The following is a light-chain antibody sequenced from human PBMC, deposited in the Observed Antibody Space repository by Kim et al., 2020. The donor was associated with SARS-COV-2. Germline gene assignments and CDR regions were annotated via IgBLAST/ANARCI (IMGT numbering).Light chain of an antibody. J-gene: IGLJ2*01. CDR2: LNSDGSH. CDR1: SGHSSDA. Sequence: SVKLTCTLGSGHSSDAIAWHQQQPEKGPRYLMKLNSDGSHSKGDGIPDRFSGSSSGAERYLTISSLQSEDEADYYCQTWGTGAKGVFGGGTQLTVL. V-gene: IGLV4-69*01. CDR3: QTWGTGAKGV.